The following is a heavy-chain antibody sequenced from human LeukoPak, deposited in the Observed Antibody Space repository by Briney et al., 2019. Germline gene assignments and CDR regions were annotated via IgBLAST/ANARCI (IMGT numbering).Heavy chain of an antibody. CDR1: GFTFDDYG. CDR2: INWNGGTT. J-gene: IGHJ4*02. D-gene: IGHD6-6*01. CDR3: ARDLWGSSSSQLATFDY. Sequence: GGSLRLSCAASGFTFDDYGMAWVRQVPGKGLEWVAGINWNGGTTAYADSVKGRFTISRDNAKNSLYLQMNSLRAEDTAFYYCARDLWGSSSSQLATFDYWGSGTPVTVSS. V-gene: IGHV3-20*04.